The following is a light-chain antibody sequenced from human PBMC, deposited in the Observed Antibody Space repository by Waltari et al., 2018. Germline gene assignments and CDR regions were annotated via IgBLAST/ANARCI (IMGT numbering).Light chain of an antibody. Sequence: EIVFTQSPGTLSLSPGERATLSCRASQRISSSYLAWYQQKPGQAPRLLIYGASRRATGIPDRFSGGGSGTDFTLTISRLEPEDFAVYYCQQFGISVWTFGQGTKVEIK. V-gene: IGKV3-20*01. CDR3: QQFGISVWT. CDR2: GAS. J-gene: IGKJ1*01. CDR1: QRISSSY.